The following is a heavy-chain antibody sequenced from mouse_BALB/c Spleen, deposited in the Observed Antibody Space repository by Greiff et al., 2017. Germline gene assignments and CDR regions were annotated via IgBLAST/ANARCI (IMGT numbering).Heavy chain of an antibody. V-gene: IGHV3-8*02. CDR1: GDSITSGY. D-gene: IGHD2-4*01. J-gene: IGHJ4*01. Sequence: EVQLVESGPSLVKPSQTLSLTCSVTGDSITSGYWNWIRKFPGNKLEYMGYISYSGSTYYNPSLKSRISITRDTSKNQYYLQLNSVTTEDTATYYCARWSTMITLYYAMDYWGQGTSVTVSS. CDR3: ARWSTMITLYYAMDY. CDR2: ISYSGST.